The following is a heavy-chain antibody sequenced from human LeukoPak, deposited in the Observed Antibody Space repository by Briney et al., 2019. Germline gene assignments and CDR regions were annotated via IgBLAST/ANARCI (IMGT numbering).Heavy chain of an antibody. Sequence: SETLSLTCTVSSGSISSFYWSRIRQTPAKGLEWIGYIYYTGSTDYNPSLKSRVTISVDTSKNQISLQLNSVTAADTAMYYCARELYSGSDYWGQGTLVTVSS. V-gene: IGHV4-59*01. J-gene: IGHJ4*02. D-gene: IGHD5-12*01. CDR3: ARELYSGSDY. CDR1: SGSISSFY. CDR2: IYYTGST.